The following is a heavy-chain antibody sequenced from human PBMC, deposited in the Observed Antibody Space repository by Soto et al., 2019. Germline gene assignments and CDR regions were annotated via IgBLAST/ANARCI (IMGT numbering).Heavy chain of an antibody. J-gene: IGHJ4*02. V-gene: IGHV1-8*01. CDR1: GGTFTSYD. Sequence: QVQLVKSGAEEKKPGSSVKVSCKASGGTFTSYDINWVRQATGQGLEWMGWMNPNSGNTGYAQKFQGRVTMTRNTSISRAYMELSSRRTEDTAVYYCARGPHRRRGAGHYYCDYWGQGTVVTVSS. D-gene: IGHD6-19*01. CDR2: MNPNSGNT. CDR3: ARGPHRRRGAGHYYCDY.